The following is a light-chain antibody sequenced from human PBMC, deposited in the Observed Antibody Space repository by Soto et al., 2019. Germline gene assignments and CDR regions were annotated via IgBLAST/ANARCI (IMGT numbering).Light chain of an antibody. CDR1: QSVDTW. CDR3: QQYRHYSRT. Sequence: DIQLTQAPSSLSASVGDRVTITCRASQSVDTWLAWYQQKPGKAPNLLISRASTLKSGVPSRFSGSGSGTEFILTINNLHPDDFATYYCQQYRHYSRTFGQGTKVEI. V-gene: IGKV1-5*03. J-gene: IGKJ1*01. CDR2: RAS.